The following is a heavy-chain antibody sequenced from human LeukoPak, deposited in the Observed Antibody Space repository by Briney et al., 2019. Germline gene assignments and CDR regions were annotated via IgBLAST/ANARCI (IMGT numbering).Heavy chain of an antibody. CDR1: GYTFTGYY. CDR2: INPNSGGT. Sequence: ASVKVSCKASGYTFTGYYMHWVRQAPGQGLEWMGWINPNSGGTNYAQKFQGRVTMTRDTSISTAYMELSRLRSDDTAVYYCARPLYYYDSSGYYDHWGQGTLVTVSS. D-gene: IGHD3-22*01. CDR3: ARPLYYYDSSGYYDH. V-gene: IGHV1-2*02. J-gene: IGHJ5*02.